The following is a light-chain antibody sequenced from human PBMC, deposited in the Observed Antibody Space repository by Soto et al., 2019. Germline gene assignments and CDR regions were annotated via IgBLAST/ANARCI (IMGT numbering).Light chain of an antibody. CDR3: SSFTISSTLFV. V-gene: IGLV2-14*01. CDR1: SGDIGGYNY. CDR2: EVS. Sequence: QSALTQPASVSGSPGQSITISCAGTSGDIGGYNYVSWYQQHPGKAPRVMIYEVSNRPSGVSNRFSGSKSGNTASLTISELQAEDEADYYCSSFTISSTLFVFGSGTQLTVL. J-gene: IGLJ7*01.